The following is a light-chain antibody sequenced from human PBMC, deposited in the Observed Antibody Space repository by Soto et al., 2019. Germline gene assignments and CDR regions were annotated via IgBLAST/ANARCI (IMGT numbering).Light chain of an antibody. J-gene: IGKJ2*01. V-gene: IGKV3-20*01. CDR2: GAS. Sequence: EIVLTQSPGTLSLSPGERATLSCRASQSDSSGYLAWYQQKPGQAPRLLIYGASNRATGIPDRFSGSGSGTDFTLSISRREPEDFAVYYCQQHGSSPPYTFGQGTQLEIK. CDR1: QSDSSGY. CDR3: QQHGSSPPYT.